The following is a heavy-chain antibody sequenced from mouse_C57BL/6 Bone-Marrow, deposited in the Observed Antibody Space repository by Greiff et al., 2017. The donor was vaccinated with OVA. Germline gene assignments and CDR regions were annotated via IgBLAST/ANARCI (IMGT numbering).Heavy chain of an antibody. Sequence: VQLQQSVAELVRPGASVKLSCTASGFNIKNTYMHWVKQRPEQGLEWIGRIDPANDNTKYAPKFQGKAPMTADTSSNTAYLQLSSLSSEDTAVDCCARGNFGSSVYAMDYWGQGTSVTVSS. J-gene: IGHJ4*01. V-gene: IGHV14-3*01. CDR3: ARGNFGSSVYAMDY. CDR2: IDPANDNT. D-gene: IGHD1-1*01. CDR1: GFNIKNTY.